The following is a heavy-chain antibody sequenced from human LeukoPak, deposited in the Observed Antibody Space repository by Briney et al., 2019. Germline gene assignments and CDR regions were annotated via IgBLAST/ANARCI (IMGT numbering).Heavy chain of an antibody. V-gene: IGHV3-23*01. Sequence: GGSLRLSCAASGFTFSNYEMNWVRQAPGKGLEWVSAMSGSGDSTYYADSVKGRFTISRDNSKNTLYLQMNSLRAEDTAIYYCAKSFPYYYGSGSYYINPFDSWGQGTLVTVSS. CDR2: MSGSGDST. J-gene: IGHJ4*02. CDR3: AKSFPYYYGSGSYYINPFDS. CDR1: GFTFSNYE. D-gene: IGHD3-10*01.